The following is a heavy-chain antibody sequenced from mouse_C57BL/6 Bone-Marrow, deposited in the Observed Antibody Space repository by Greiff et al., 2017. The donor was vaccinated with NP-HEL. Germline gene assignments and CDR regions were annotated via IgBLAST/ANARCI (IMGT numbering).Heavy chain of an antibody. J-gene: IGHJ2*01. CDR2: ISSGSSSI. V-gene: IGHV5-17*01. D-gene: IGHD2-4*01. CDR3: ARRDYDGGGDDY. Sequence: EVQLVESGGGLVKPGGSLKLSCAASGFTFSDYGMHWVRQAPEKGLEWVAYISSGSSSIYYAETVKGRFTISRDNAKNTLFLQMTSLRSEDTAMYYCARRDYDGGGDDYWGQGTTLTVSS. CDR1: GFTFSDYG.